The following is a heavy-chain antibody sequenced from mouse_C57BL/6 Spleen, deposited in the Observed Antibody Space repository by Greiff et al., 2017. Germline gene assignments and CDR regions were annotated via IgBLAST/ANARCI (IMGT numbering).Heavy chain of an antibody. Sequence: VQLQQSGAELVRPGASVKLSCTASGFNIKDYYMHWVKQRPEPGLEWIGRIDPEDGDTEYAPKFQGKATMTADTSSNTASLQLSSLTSEDTAVYYCTRGYGSSYAMDYWGQGTSVTVSS. CDR3: TRGYGSSYAMDY. V-gene: IGHV14-1*01. D-gene: IGHD1-1*01. CDR2: IDPEDGDT. J-gene: IGHJ4*01. CDR1: GFNIKDYY.